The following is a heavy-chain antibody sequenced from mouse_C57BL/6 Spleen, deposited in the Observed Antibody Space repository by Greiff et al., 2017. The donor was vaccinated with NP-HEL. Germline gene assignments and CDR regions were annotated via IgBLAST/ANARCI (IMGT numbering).Heavy chain of an antibody. J-gene: IGHJ1*03. CDR2: IDPETGGT. V-gene: IGHV1-15*01. CDR3: TRFSGSSYGYFDV. D-gene: IGHD1-1*01. CDR1: GYTFTDYE. Sequence: VKLQQSGAELVRPGASVTLSCKASGYTFTDYEMHWVKQTPVHGLEWIGAIDPETGGTAYNQKFKGKAILTADKSSSTAYMELRSLTSEDSAVYYCTRFSGSSYGYFDVWGTGTTVTVSS.